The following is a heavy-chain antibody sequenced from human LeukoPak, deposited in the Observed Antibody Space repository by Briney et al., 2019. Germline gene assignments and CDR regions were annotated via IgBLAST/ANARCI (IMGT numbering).Heavy chain of an antibody. CDR3: ARDSRIAVAGTFGPNAGYNRFDP. CDR2: IYHSGST. CDR1: GDSLISSNW. J-gene: IGHJ5*02. V-gene: IGHV4-4*02. Sequence: SGTLSLTCAVSGDSLISSNWWSWVRQPPGKGLDWIREIYHSGSTNYNPSLKSRVTISVDKSKNQFSLKLSSVTAADTAVYYCARDSRIAVAGTFGPNAGYNRFDPWGQGALVTVSS. D-gene: IGHD6-19*01.